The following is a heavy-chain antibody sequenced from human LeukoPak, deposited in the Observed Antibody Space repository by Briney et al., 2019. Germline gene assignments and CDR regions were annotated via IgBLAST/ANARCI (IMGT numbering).Heavy chain of an antibody. V-gene: IGHV4-34*01. CDR3: ARRYCGGGSCYGNFDY. J-gene: IGHJ4*02. CDR2: INLGGST. Sequence: KPSETLSLTCAVYGGSFSGYYWSWIRQPPGKGLEWIGEINLGGSTNYNSSLKSRVTISLDTSKNQFSLKLSSVTAADTAVYYCARRYCGGGSCYGNFDYWGQGILVTVSS. CDR1: GGSFSGYY. D-gene: IGHD2-15*01.